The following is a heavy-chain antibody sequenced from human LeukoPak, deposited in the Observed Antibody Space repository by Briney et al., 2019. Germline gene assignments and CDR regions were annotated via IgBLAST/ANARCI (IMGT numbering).Heavy chain of an antibody. D-gene: IGHD3-10*01. CDR2: ISGSGGST. Sequence: PGGSLRLSCAASGFTFSSYAKSWVRQAPGKGLEWVSAISGSGGSTYYADSVKGRFTISRDNSKNTLYLQMNSLRAEDTAVYYCAITPSYYYGSGSPLNWGQGTLVTVSS. J-gene: IGHJ4*02. CDR3: AITPSYYYGSGSPLN. V-gene: IGHV3-23*01. CDR1: GFTFSSYA.